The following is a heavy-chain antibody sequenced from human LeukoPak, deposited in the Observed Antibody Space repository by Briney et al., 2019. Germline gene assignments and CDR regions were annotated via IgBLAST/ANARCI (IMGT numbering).Heavy chain of an antibody. V-gene: IGHV4-59*01. CDR3: ARGGASSTVVTPWVDY. D-gene: IGHD4-23*01. CDR1: GGSISSYY. CDR2: IYYSGST. Sequence: SETLSLTCTVSGGSISSYYWSWIRQPPGKGLEWIGHIYYSGSTNYNPSLKSRVTISVDTSKNQFSLKLSSVTAADTAVYYCARGGASSTVVTPWVDYWGQGTLFTVSS. J-gene: IGHJ4*02.